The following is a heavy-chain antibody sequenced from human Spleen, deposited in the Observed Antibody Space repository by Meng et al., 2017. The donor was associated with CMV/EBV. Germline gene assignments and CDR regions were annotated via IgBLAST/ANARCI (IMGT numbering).Heavy chain of an antibody. D-gene: IGHD2-2*01. CDR2: INWNGGSS. V-gene: IGHV3-20*04. Sequence: GESLKISCAASGLTVSTNHMSWVRQAPGKGLEWVSGINWNGGSSGYADSLKGRFTISRDNAKNSLYLQLDSLTAEDTALYYCARAGARDCSTTSCSPDSYYFGLDVWGQGTTVTVSS. CDR3: ARAGARDCSTTSCSPDSYYFGLDV. J-gene: IGHJ6*02. CDR1: GLTVSTNH.